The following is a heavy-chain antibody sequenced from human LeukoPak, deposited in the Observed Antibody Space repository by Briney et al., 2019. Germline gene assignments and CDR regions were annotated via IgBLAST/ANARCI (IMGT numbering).Heavy chain of an antibody. V-gene: IGHV3-21*01. D-gene: IGHD2-2*01. Sequence: GGSLRLSCAASGFTFSSYSMNWVRQAPGKGLEWVSSISSSSSYIYYADSVKGRFTISRDNDKNSLYLQMNSLRAEDTAVYYCASEIGYCSSTSCYGGYWGQGTLVTVSS. CDR3: ASEIGYCSSTSCYGGY. CDR1: GFTFSSYS. CDR2: ISSSSSYI. J-gene: IGHJ4*02.